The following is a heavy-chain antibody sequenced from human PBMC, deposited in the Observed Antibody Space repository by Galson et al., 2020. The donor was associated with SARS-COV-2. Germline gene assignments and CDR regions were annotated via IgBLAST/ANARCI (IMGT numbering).Heavy chain of an antibody. J-gene: IGHJ4*02. CDR2: LYWDDDK. CDR3: AHLEGADFWSGYSRADY. V-gene: IGHV2-5*02. CDR1: GFSLSTYGVG. Sequence: SGPTLVKPTQTLTLTCAFSGFSLSTYGVGVAWIRQPPGKALEWLALLYWDDDKRYSPFLKSRLTISKDTSINHVVLTMTNMDPLDTATYYCAHLEGADFWSGYSRADYWGQGMLVSVSS. D-gene: IGHD3-3*01.